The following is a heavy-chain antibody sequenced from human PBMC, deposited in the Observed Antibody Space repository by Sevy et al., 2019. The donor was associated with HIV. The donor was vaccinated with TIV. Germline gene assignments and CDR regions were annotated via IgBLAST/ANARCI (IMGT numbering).Heavy chain of an antibody. Sequence: GGSLRLSCAASGLTPSTYGIHWVRQAPGKGLEWVAVIGCDGNNKFYADSVKGRFTISRDDSKNTVFLQMDSLRAEDTAVYYCARDPRIYGDYLLAYFDYWGQGTLVTVSS. CDR2: IGCDGNNK. V-gene: IGHV3-33*01. CDR3: ARDPRIYGDYLLAYFDY. CDR1: GLTPSTYG. J-gene: IGHJ4*02. D-gene: IGHD4-17*01.